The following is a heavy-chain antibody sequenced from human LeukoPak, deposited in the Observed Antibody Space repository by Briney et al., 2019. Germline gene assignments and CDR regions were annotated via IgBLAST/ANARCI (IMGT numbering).Heavy chain of an antibody. Sequence: GGSLRLSCAASGFTVTNNFMSWVRQAPGKGLEWVSAISGSGGSTYYADSVKGRFTISRDNSKNTLYLQMNSLRAEDTAVYYCAKSWDNTIFGVVIQDWGQGTLVTVSS. CDR3: AKSWDNTIFGVVIQD. D-gene: IGHD3-3*01. CDR2: ISGSGGST. J-gene: IGHJ4*02. CDR1: GFTVTNNF. V-gene: IGHV3-23*01.